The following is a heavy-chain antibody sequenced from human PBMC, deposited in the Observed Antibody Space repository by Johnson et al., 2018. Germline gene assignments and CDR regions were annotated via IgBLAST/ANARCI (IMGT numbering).Heavy chain of an antibody. D-gene: IGHD6-19*01. V-gene: IGHV3-49*05. J-gene: IGHJ6*02. CDR2: IRSKAYGGTT. CDR3: TRWTIGWTYYYYYGMDV. CDR1: GFTFGDFA. Sequence: VQLVETGGGLVKPGRSLRLSCTASGFTFGDFAMSWFRQAPGKGLEWIGFIRSKAYGGTTEYAASVKGRFTISRDDSKSIAYLQMNSLKTEDTAGYYCTRWTIGWTYYYYYGMDVWGQGTTVTVSS.